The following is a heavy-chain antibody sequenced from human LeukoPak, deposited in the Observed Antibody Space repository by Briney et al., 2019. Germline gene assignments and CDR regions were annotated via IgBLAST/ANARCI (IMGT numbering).Heavy chain of an antibody. J-gene: IGHJ4*02. Sequence: ASVKVSCKASGYTFTGYYMHWVRQAPGQGLEWMGWINPNSGGTNYAQKFQGRVTMTRDTSISTAYMELSRLRSDDTAVYYCARTLYYYDSSGYGLPLWGQGTLVTVSS. CDR2: INPNSGGT. CDR1: GYTFTGYY. D-gene: IGHD3-22*01. V-gene: IGHV1-2*02. CDR3: ARTLYYYDSSGYGLPL.